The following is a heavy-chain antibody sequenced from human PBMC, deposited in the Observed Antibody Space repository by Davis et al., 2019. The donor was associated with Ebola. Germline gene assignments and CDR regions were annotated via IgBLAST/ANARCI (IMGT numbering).Heavy chain of an antibody. D-gene: IGHD2-15*01. V-gene: IGHV3-21*01. CDR1: GFTFSSFS. Sequence: GESLKISCAASGFTFSSFSMNWVRQAPGKGLEWVSSITSSSSYIYYADSVKGRFTISRDNAKNSLYLQMNSLRAEDTAVYYCARGPPEDVVVVVVAADYWGQGTLVTVSS. J-gene: IGHJ4*02. CDR2: ITSSSSYI. CDR3: ARGPPEDVVVVVVAADY.